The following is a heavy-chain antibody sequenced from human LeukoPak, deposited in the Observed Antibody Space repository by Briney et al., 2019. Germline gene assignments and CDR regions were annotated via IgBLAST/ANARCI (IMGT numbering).Heavy chain of an antibody. Sequence: SETLSLTCTVSGGSISSSNVYWGWIRQPPGKGLEWIGSIYYSGSTSYNPSLKSRVTISVDTSKNQFSLKLSSVTAADTAVYYCARVHYDYVWGSYRYQGAWFDPWGQGTLVTVSS. D-gene: IGHD3-16*02. V-gene: IGHV4-39*01. CDR2: IYYSGST. CDR3: ARVHYDYVWGSYRYQGAWFDP. CDR1: GGSISSSNVY. J-gene: IGHJ5*02.